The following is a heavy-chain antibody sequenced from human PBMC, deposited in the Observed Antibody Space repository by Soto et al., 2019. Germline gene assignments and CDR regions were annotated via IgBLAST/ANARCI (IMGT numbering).Heavy chain of an antibody. Sequence: SETLSLTCAVYGGSFSGYYWSWIRQPPGKGLEWIGEINHSGRTNYNPSLKSRVTISVDTSKNQFSLKLSSVTAADTAVYYCAIGRKNRNYPSWLDPRGKGTLGTVSS. V-gene: IGHV4-34*01. J-gene: IGHJ5*02. CDR1: GGSFSGYY. CDR3: AIGRKNRNYPSWLDP. D-gene: IGHD1-7*01. CDR2: INHSGRT.